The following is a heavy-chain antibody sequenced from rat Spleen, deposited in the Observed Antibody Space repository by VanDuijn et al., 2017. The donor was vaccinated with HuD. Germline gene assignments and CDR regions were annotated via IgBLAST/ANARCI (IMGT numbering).Heavy chain of an antibody. J-gene: IGHJ2*01. D-gene: IGHD1-1*01. CDR1: GFTFSNFD. CDR2: ISYDNYST. Sequence: EVQLAESGGGLVQPGRSMKLSCTALGFTFSNFDMAWVRQTPTKGLEWVATISYDNYSTYYRDSVKGRFTISRDNAKSTLYLQMDSLRSEDTATYYCARQGTRWYYFDHWGQGVMVTVSS. V-gene: IGHV5-29*01. CDR3: ARQGTRWYYFDH.